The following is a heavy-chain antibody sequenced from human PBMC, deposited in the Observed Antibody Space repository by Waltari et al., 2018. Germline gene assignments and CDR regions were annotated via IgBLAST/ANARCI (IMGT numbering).Heavy chain of an antibody. J-gene: IGHJ3*01. Sequence: QLQLQESGPGLVKPSETLSLTCSVSAVSITSSRHYWGWIRQPPGQGLEWIGTMSSSGATSSSPSLMGRVTISRDTSKNQLSLKLGSVTAADTALYYCATYIGASLGTAAFDVWGQGTLVTVSS. CDR3: ATYIGASLGTAAFDV. CDR1: AVSITSSRHY. V-gene: IGHV4-39*01. D-gene: IGHD5-12*01. CDR2: MSSSGAT.